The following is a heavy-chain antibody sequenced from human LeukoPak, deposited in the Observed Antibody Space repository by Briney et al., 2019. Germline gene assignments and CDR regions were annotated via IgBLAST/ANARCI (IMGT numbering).Heavy chain of an antibody. CDR2: IWYDGSNK. J-gene: IGHJ4*02. Sequence: PGGSLRLSCAASGFTFSSYGMHWVRQAPGKGLEWVAVIWYDGSNKYYADSVKGRFTISRDNSKNTLYLQVNSLRAEDTAVYYCARDLGQLDFDYWGQGTLVTVSS. CDR1: GFTFSSYG. D-gene: IGHD6-13*01. CDR3: ARDLGQLDFDY. V-gene: IGHV3-33*01.